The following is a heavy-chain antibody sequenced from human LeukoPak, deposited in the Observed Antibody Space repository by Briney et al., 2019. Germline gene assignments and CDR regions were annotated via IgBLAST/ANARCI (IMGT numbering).Heavy chain of an antibody. J-gene: IGHJ4*02. CDR1: GFTVRSNY. CDR3: MYGYTLDF. CDR2: IYSGGST. Sequence: GGSLRLSCAASGFTVRSNYMNWVRQAPGKGLEWVSVIYSGGSTNYANSVKGRFTISRDNSKNTLYLQMNSLRAEDTAVYYCMYGYTLDFWGQGTLVTVSS. V-gene: IGHV3-53*01. D-gene: IGHD5-18*01.